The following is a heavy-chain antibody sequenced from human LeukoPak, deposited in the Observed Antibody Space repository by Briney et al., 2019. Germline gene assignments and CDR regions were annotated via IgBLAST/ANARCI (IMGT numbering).Heavy chain of an antibody. Sequence: PGGSLRLSCAASGFTFDDYAMHWVRQAPGKGLEWVSGISWNSGSIGYADSVKGRFTISRDNAKNSLYLQMNSLRAEDTAVYYCAGSFYEQQLVRWFDPWGQGTLVTVSS. CDR2: ISWNSGSI. J-gene: IGHJ5*02. CDR1: GFTFDDYA. V-gene: IGHV3-9*01. CDR3: AGSFYEQQLVRWFDP. D-gene: IGHD6-13*01.